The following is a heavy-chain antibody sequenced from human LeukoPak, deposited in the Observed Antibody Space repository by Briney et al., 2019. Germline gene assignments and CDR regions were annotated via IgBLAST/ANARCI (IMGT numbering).Heavy chain of an antibody. CDR3: ARGGGSSSAWPLDY. D-gene: IGHD6-6*01. CDR1: GYTFTAYY. Sequence: GASVKVSCKASGYTFTAYYIHWVRQAPGQGLEWLGWINPNSGGTNYAQKFQGRVTMTRDTSIGTAYMDLSRLRSDDTAIYYCARGGGSSSAWPLDYWGQGTLVTVSS. J-gene: IGHJ4*02. CDR2: INPNSGGT. V-gene: IGHV1-2*02.